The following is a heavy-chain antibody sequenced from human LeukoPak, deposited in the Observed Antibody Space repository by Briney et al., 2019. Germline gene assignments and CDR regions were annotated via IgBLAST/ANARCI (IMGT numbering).Heavy chain of an antibody. D-gene: IGHD3-10*01. CDR1: GYTFTSYD. CDR3: ARGSITMVLGVRSDAFDI. Sequence: ASVKVSCKASGYTFTSYDINWVRQATGQGLEWMGWMNPNSGNTGYAQKFQGRVTMTRNTSISTAYMELSSLRSEDTAVYYCARGSITMVLGVRSDAFDIWGQGTMVTVSS. J-gene: IGHJ3*02. V-gene: IGHV1-8*01. CDR2: MNPNSGNT.